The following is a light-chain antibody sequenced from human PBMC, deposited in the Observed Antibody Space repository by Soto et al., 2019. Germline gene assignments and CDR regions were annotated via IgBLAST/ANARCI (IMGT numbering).Light chain of an antibody. Sequence: EIVLTQSPATRSLSPLERATVSCMASQSVSSDLAWYQQKPGQAPRLLIYDASNRATGIPARFSGGGSGTDFTLTISRLEPEDFAVYYCQQFRSYPLTFGGGTKVDIK. V-gene: IGKV3-11*01. CDR3: QQFRSYPLT. CDR2: DAS. J-gene: IGKJ4*01. CDR1: QSVSSD.